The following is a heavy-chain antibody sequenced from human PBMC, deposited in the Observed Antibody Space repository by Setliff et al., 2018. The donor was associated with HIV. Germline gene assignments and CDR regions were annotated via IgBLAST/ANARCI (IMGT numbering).Heavy chain of an antibody. J-gene: IGHJ6*03. CDR1: GDSITSHYF. D-gene: IGHD6-13*01. CDR2: IHHGGIS. V-gene: IGHV4-38-2*01. Sequence: SETLSHTCAVSGDSITSHYFWGWIRQPPGKGLEWIADIHHGGISYDNPSLSSRLTISVDTSKNQVSLRLSSVTAADTGVYYCARHKDPPGSRWIFYYYYMDLWGGGTTVTVSS. CDR3: ARHKDPPGSRWIFYYYYMDL.